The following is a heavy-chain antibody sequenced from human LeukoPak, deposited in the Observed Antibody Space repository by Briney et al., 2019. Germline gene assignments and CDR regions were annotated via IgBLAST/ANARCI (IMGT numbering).Heavy chain of an antibody. CDR2: IIPIFGTA. J-gene: IGHJ5*02. CDR1: GGTFSSYA. Sequence: ASVKVSCKXSGGTFSSYAISWVRQAPGQGLEWMGGIIPIFGTANYAQKFQGRVTITADESTSTAYMELSSLRSEDTAVYYCARDLEGWFDPWGQGTLVTVSS. CDR3: ARDLEGWFDP. V-gene: IGHV1-69*13.